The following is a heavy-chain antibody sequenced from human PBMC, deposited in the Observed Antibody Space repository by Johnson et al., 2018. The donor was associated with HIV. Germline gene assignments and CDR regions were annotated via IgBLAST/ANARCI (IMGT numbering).Heavy chain of an antibody. CDR1: GFTFNNYA. CDR2: ISYAGSNE. V-gene: IGHV3-30-3*01. J-gene: IGHJ3*02. D-gene: IGHD1-26*01. CDR3: ARDRKYGVGATRDDAFDI. Sequence: QVQLVESGGVVVQPGGSLRLSCAASGFTFNNYAMHWVRQAPGKGLEWVAVISYAGSNEFYADSVTGRFTISRDNSKNTLYLQMNSLRTEDTAVYYCARDRKYGVGATRDDAFDIWGQGTMVTVSS.